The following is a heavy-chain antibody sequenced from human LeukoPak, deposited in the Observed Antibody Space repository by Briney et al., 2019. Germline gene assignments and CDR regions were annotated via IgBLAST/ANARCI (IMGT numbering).Heavy chain of an antibody. Sequence: GGSLRLSCAASGFTLTSYGMSWVRQAPGKGLEWVSAISGCGAYTYFADSVKGRFTISRDNSKNTLYLQMTSLRVEDTAVYYCAKTFYYYDSSDHHGAFDIWGQGTMVTVSS. CDR1: GFTLTSYG. V-gene: IGHV3-23*01. CDR3: AKTFYYYDSSDHHGAFDI. D-gene: IGHD3-22*01. J-gene: IGHJ3*02. CDR2: ISGCGAYT.